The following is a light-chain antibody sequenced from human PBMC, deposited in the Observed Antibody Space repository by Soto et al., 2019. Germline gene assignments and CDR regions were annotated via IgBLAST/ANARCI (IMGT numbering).Light chain of an antibody. V-gene: IGKV3-20*01. CDR1: QSVSSSY. CDR2: RAS. CDR3: QQYGSSPLT. J-gene: IGKJ4*01. Sequence: EIVLTQSPGTLSVSPWERATLSCRASQSVSSSYLAWYQQKPGQAPKVIIYRASSRATGIPDRFSSSGSGTDFTITISRLETEDFAVHYCQQYGSSPLTFGGGTKVDIK.